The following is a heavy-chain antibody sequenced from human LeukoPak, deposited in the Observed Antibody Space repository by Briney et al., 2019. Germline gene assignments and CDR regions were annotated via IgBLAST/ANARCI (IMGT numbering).Heavy chain of an antibody. V-gene: IGHV3-23*01. CDR2: ISGSGGST. D-gene: IGHD3-16*01. CDR1: GFTFSSYA. Sequence: PGGSLRLSCAASGFTFSSYAMSWVRQAPGKGLEWVSAISGSGGSTYYADSVKGRFTISRDNSKNTLYLQMHSLRVEDTAVYYCAKYYGIGRETFDYWGQGTLVTVSS. CDR3: AKYYGIGRETFDY. J-gene: IGHJ4*02.